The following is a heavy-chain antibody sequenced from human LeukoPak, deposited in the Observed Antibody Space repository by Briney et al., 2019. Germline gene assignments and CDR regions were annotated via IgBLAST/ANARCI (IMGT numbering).Heavy chain of an antibody. CDR3: ARGSTVTTFHY. CDR2: MNPNSGNT. D-gene: IGHD4-17*01. Sequence: ASVKVSCKASGYTFTNYDINWVRQAPGQGLEWMGWMNPNSGNTGYAQKFQGRVTMTRNTSISTAYMELSSLRSEDTAVYYCARGSTVTTFHYWGQGTLVTVSS. V-gene: IGHV1-8*01. J-gene: IGHJ4*02. CDR1: GYTFTNYD.